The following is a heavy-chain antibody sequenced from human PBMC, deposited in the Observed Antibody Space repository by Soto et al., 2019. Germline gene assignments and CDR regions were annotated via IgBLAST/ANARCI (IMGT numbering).Heavy chain of an antibody. Sequence: PGGSLRLSXAASGFTFRSFTMNWVRQAPGKGLEWVSTISSNSAYIYYTDALRGRFTISRDNAKNSLHLQMNSLRAEDTAVHYCTRDASRDSSARGWFDPWGPGTLVTVSS. CDR1: GFTFRSFT. J-gene: IGHJ5*02. V-gene: IGHV3-21*01. D-gene: IGHD6-13*01. CDR2: ISSNSAYI. CDR3: TRDASRDSSARGWFDP.